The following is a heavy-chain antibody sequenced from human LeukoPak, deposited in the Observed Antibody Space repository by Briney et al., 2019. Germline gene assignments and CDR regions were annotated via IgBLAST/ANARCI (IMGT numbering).Heavy chain of an antibody. CDR3: ARGLTTVVLDAFDI. CDR2: IYYSGST. CDR1: GGSISSYY. Sequence: SETLSLTCTVSGGSISSYYWSWIRQPPGKGLEWIGYIYYSGSTNYNPSLKSRVTISVDTSKNQFSLKLSSVTAADTAVYYCARGLTTVVLDAFDIWGQRTMVTVSS. D-gene: IGHD4-23*01. V-gene: IGHV4-59*01. J-gene: IGHJ3*02.